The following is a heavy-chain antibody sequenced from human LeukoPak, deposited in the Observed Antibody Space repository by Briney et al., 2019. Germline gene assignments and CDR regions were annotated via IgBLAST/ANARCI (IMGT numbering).Heavy chain of an antibody. J-gene: IGHJ4*02. CDR2: INHSGST. CDR1: GGSFSGYY. CDR3: ARGIAARVPFDY. D-gene: IGHD6-6*01. Sequence: SETLSLTCAVYGGSFSGYYWSWIRQPPGKGLEWIGEINHSGSTNYNPSLKSRVTISVDTSKNQFSLKLSSATAADTAVYYCARGIAARVPFDYWGQGTLVTVSS. V-gene: IGHV4-34*01.